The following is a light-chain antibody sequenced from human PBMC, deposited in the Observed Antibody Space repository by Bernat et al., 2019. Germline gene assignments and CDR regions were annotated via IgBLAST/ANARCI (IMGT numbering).Light chain of an antibody. Sequence: IQMTQSPSSLSASVGDRVTITCRASQSVSTYVNWYQQKIGQAPNLLIYAASTLQSGVPSRFSGSRSGTDFTLTISSLQPEDFATYYCQQSFSTPKPFGQGTKVEIK. CDR1: QSVSTY. V-gene: IGKV1-39*01. CDR3: QQSFSTPKP. CDR2: AAS. J-gene: IGKJ1*01.